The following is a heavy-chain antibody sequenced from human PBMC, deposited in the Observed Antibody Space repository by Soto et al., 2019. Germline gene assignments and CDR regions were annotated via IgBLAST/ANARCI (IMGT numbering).Heavy chain of an antibody. D-gene: IGHD3-10*01. CDR3: ARVGLLWFGEVPAYYYMDV. CDR1: GYTFTSYG. CDR2: ISAYNGNT. V-gene: IGHV1-18*01. J-gene: IGHJ6*03. Sequence: ASVKVSCKASGYTFTSYGISWVRQAPGQGLEWMGWISAYNGNTNYAQKLQGRVTMTTDTSTSTAYMELRSLRSDDTAVYYCARVGLLWFGEVPAYYYMDVWGKGTTVTVSS.